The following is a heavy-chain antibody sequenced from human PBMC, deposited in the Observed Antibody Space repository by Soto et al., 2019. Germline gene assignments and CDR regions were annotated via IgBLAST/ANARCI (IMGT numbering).Heavy chain of an antibody. D-gene: IGHD3-10*01. J-gene: IGHJ6*02. CDR2: IIPIFGTA. Sequence: SVKVSCKASGGTFSSYAISWVRQAPGQGLEWMGGIIPIFGTANYAQKFQGRVTITADESTSTAYMELSSLRSEDTAVYYCAARITMVRGVMGYGMDVWGQGTTVTVSS. CDR3: AARITMVRGVMGYGMDV. CDR1: GGTFSSYA. V-gene: IGHV1-69*13.